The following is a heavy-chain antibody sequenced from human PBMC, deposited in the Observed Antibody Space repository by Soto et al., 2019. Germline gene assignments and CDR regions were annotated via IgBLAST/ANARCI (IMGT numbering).Heavy chain of an antibody. J-gene: IGHJ4*02. CDR3: AIHVPSEYSSSWYSGDFDY. Sequence: PSETLSLTCTVSGGSISSSSYYWGWIRQPPGKGLEWIGSIYYSGSTYYNPSLKSRVTISVDTSKNQFSLKLSSVTAADTAVYYCAIHVPSEYSSSWYSGDFDYWGQGTLVTVSS. D-gene: IGHD6-13*01. CDR1: GGSISSSSYY. CDR2: IYYSGST. V-gene: IGHV4-39*01.